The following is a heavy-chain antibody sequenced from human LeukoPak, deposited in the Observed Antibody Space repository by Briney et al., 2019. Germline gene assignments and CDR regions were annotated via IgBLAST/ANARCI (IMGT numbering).Heavy chain of an antibody. Sequence: GGSLRLSCAASGFTFSDYYMSWVRQAPGKGLEWVSYISSSGSTIYYADSVKGRFTISRDNAKNSLYLQMNSLRAEDTAVYYCARDTCSGTSCYRDYYYGMDVWGQGTTVTVSS. CDR3: ARDTCSGTSCYRDYYYGMDV. CDR1: GFTFSDYY. CDR2: ISSSGSTI. V-gene: IGHV3-11*01. D-gene: IGHD2-2*02. J-gene: IGHJ6*02.